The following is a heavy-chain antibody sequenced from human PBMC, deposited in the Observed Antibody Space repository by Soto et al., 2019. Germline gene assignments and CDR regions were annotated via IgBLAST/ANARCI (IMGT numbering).Heavy chain of an antibody. CDR1: GFTFSSYA. J-gene: IGHJ4*02. CDR2: INNSGGAT. D-gene: IGHD1-1*01. CDR3: AKKSTTFDY. V-gene: IGHV3-23*01. Sequence: PGGSLRLSCAASGFTFSSYAMTWVRQAPGKGLEWVSDINNSGGATYYADSVKGRFTIPRDNSKNTLYLQMNNLRAEDTAVYYCAKKSTTFDYWGQGALVTVSS.